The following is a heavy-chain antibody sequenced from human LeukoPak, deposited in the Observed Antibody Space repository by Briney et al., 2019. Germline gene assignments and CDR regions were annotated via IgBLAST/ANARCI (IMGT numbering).Heavy chain of an antibody. D-gene: IGHD1-26*01. J-gene: IGHJ4*02. CDR1: GFTFSSHA. Sequence: PGGSLRLSCVGSGFTFSSHAVHWVRQAPGKGLEYVSTVSSNGGSTYYADSVKDRFSISRDNSKNTLYLQMNSLRAEDTAVYYCAKDPGGGSYRPYYFDYWGQGTLVTVSP. CDR2: VSSNGGST. V-gene: IGHV3-64*02. CDR3: AKDPGGGSYRPYYFDY.